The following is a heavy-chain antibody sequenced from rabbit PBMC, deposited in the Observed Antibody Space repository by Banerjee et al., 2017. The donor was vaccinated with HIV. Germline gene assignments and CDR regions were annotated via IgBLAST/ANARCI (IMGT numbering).Heavy chain of an antibody. CDR3: ARDITGTGRYTGYL. Sequence: QEQLEESGGDLVKPEGSLTLTCTASGFDFSSYYMSWVRQAPGKGLEWIGGIYTSSGNTVYASWAKGRFTISKTSSTTVTLQMTSLTAADTATYFCARDITGTGRYTGYLWVPGTLVTVS. CDR1: GFDFSSYYM. D-gene: IGHD7-1*01. CDR2: IYTSSGNT. J-gene: IGHJ6*01. V-gene: IGHV1S45*01.